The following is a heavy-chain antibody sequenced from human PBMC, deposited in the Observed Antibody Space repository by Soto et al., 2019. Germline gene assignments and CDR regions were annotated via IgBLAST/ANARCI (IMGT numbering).Heavy chain of an antibody. CDR1: GFTFPSSA. J-gene: IGHJ4*02. CDR2: IVVGSGNT. Sequence: ASVKVSCKASGFTFPSSAMRWFRQARGQRLEWMGWIVVGSGNTNYAQKLQGRVTMTTDTSTSTAYMELRSLRSDDTAVYYCARGADIVAANFDYWGQGTLVTVS. D-gene: IGHD5-12*01. V-gene: IGHV1-18*01. CDR3: ARGADIVAANFDY.